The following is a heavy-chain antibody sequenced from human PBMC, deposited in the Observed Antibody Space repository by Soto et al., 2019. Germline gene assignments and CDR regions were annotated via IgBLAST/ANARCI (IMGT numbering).Heavy chain of an antibody. CDR1: GGSFSGYY. D-gene: IGHD1-7*01. J-gene: IGHJ4*02. CDR2: INHSGST. CDR3: ARVTAGTTYRYFDY. Sequence: PSETLSLTCAVYGGSFSGYYWSWIRQPPGKGLEWIGEINHSGSTNYNPSLKSRVTISVDTSKNQFSLKLSSVTAADTAVYYCARVTAGTTYRYFDYWGQGTLVTVSS. V-gene: IGHV4-34*09.